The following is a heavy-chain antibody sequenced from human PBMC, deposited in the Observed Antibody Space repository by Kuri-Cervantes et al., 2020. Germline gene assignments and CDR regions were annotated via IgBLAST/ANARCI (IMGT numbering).Heavy chain of an antibody. J-gene: IGHJ6*02. D-gene: IGHD3-10*01. Sequence: GGSLRLSCAASGFTFSSYSMNWVRQAPGKGLEWVSSISSSSYIYYADSVKGRFTISRDNAKNSLYLQMNSLRAEDTAVYYCARDYGSGSYYKGFYYYGMDVWGQGTTVTVSS. V-gene: IGHV3-21*01. CDR3: ARDYGSGSYYKGFYYYGMDV. CDR1: GFTFSSYS. CDR2: ISSSSYI.